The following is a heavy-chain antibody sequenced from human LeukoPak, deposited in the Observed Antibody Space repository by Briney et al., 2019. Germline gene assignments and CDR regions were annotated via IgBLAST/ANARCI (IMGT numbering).Heavy chain of an antibody. CDR3: AKGAGATYYYMDV. CDR2: IYPGDSDI. V-gene: IGHV5-51*01. CDR1: GYSFTNYW. D-gene: IGHD1-26*01. Sequence: LGESLKISCKGSGYSFTNYWIGWVRQMPGKGLEWMGIIYPGDSDIRYSPSFQGQVTISADKSISTAYLQWSSLKASDTALYYCAKGAGATYYYMDVWGKGTTVTVSS. J-gene: IGHJ6*03.